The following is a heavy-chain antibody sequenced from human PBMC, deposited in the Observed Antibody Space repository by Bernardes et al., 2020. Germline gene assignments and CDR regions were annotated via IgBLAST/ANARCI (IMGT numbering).Heavy chain of an antibody. V-gene: IGHV3-9*01. D-gene: IGHD3-10*01. Sequence: GGSLRLSCAASGFRFDEYVMHWVRQVPGKGLEWVSSISWNSDSIGYADSVKGRFIVSRDNVKSTLFLEMNSLRVEDTAMYYCGKDEQIVWFREIESWGHGTLVFVSS. J-gene: IGHJ5*01. CDR3: GKDEQIVWFREIES. CDR1: GFRFDEYV. CDR2: ISWNSDSI.